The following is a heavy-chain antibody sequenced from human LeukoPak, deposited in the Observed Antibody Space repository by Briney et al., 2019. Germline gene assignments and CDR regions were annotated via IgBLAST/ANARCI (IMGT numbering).Heavy chain of an antibody. V-gene: IGHV4-61*02. Sequence: SQTLSLTCTVSGGSISSGSYYWSWIRQPAGKGLEWIGRIYISGSTNYHPSLKSRVTISVDTSKNQFSLKLSSVTAADTAVYYCAGGLLWFGEAEGYWGQGTLVTVSS. CDR3: AGGLLWFGEAEGY. CDR1: GGSISSGSYY. J-gene: IGHJ4*02. CDR2: IYISGST. D-gene: IGHD3-10*01.